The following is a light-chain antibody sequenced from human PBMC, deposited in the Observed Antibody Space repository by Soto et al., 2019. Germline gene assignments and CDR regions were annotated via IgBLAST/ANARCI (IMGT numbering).Light chain of an antibody. CDR1: QGIRNY. CDR2: AAS. V-gene: IGKV1-27*01. J-gene: IGKJ3*01. CDR3: QQGKTFPFT. Sequence: DIQMTQSPTSLSASVGDRVTITCRASQGIRNYVAWYQQIPGKAPKLLIYAASTLQSGVPSRFSGSGSGTDFSLTITNLQPEDFATYFCQQGKTFPFTFGPGTQVEVK.